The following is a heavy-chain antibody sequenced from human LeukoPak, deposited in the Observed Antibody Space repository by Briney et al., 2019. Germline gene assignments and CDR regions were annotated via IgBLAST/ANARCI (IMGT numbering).Heavy chain of an antibody. CDR2: VNTNSGGT. J-gene: IGHJ5*02. D-gene: IGHD1-26*01. CDR3: ATSVRWELNNWFDP. Sequence: GASVKVSCKASGYTFTEHSLYWVRQAPGQGLEWVGWVNTNSGGTSYAQRFQGRVTMTRDTSINTAYMELNRLTSEDTAVYYCATSVRWELNNWFDPWGQGTLVTVSS. V-gene: IGHV1-2*02. CDR1: GYTFTEHS.